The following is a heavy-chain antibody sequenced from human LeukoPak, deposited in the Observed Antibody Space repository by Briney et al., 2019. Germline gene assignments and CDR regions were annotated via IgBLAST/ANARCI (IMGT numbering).Heavy chain of an antibody. Sequence: SETLSLTCTVSGGSISSSSYYWGWIRQPPGKGLEWIGSIYYSGSTYYNPPLKSRVTISVDTSKNQFSLKLSSVTAADTAVYYCARDKVAGPGGAFDIWGQGTMVTVSS. CDR2: IYYSGST. D-gene: IGHD6-19*01. CDR1: GGSISSSSYY. J-gene: IGHJ3*02. V-gene: IGHV4-39*07. CDR3: ARDKVAGPGGAFDI.